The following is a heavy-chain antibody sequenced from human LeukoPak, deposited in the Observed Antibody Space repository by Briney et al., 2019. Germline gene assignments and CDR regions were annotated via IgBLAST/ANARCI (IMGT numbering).Heavy chain of an antibody. CDR3: ARDYDSSGYYPNWAY. V-gene: IGHV3-21*01. CDR2: ISSSSSYI. D-gene: IGHD3-22*01. J-gene: IGHJ4*02. Sequence: GGSLRLSRAASGFTFSSYSMNWVRQAPGKRLEWVSSISSSSSYIYYADSVKGRFTISRDNAKNSLYLQMNSLRAEDTAVYYCARDYDSSGYYPNWAYGGQGTLVTVSS. CDR1: GFTFSSYS.